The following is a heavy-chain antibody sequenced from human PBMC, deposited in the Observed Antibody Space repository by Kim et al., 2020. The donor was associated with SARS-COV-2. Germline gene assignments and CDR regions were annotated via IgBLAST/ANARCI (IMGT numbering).Heavy chain of an antibody. D-gene: IGHD4-17*01. CDR1: GFIFSDYY. Sequence: GGSLRLSCAASGFIFSDYYMSWIRQVPGKGLEWVSYINSGGSLIYYADSVKGRFTISRDNAKSSLHLQLSSLRAEDTAVYYCARDLWGYGGYGGLDYWGQGVLVTVSP. CDR2: INSGGSLI. J-gene: IGHJ4*02. V-gene: IGHV3-11*01. CDR3: ARDLWGYGGYGGLDY.